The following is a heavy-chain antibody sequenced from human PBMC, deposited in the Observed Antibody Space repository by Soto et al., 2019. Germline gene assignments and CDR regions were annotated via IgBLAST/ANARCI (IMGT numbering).Heavy chain of an antibody. CDR2: IIPILGIA. CDR1: GGTFSSYT. D-gene: IGHD2-2*01. Sequence: QVQLVQSGAEVKKPGSSVKVSCKASGGTFSSYTISWVRQAPGQGLEWMGRIIPILGIANYAQKFQGRVTITADKTTSTAYMGLSGLRSEDTAVYYCARSRTYCSSTSCVRDAFDIWGQGTMVTVSS. V-gene: IGHV1-69*02. CDR3: ARSRTYCSSTSCVRDAFDI. J-gene: IGHJ3*02.